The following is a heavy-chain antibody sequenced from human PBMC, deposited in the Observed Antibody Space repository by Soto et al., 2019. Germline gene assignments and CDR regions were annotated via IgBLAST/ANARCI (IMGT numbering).Heavy chain of an antibody. CDR3: ARGYYDILTGFNWFDP. J-gene: IGHJ5*02. D-gene: IGHD3-9*01. CDR2: TYYRSKWYN. V-gene: IGHV6-1*01. Sequence: PSETLSLTCAISGDSVSSNSAAWNWIRQSPSRGLEWLGRTYYRSKWYNDYAVSVKSRITINPDTSKNQFSLQLNSVTPEDTAVYYCARGYYDILTGFNWFDPWGQGTLVTVSS. CDR1: GDSVSSNSAA.